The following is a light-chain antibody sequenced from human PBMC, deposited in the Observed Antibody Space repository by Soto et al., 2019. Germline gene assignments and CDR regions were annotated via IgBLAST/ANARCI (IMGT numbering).Light chain of an antibody. J-gene: IGLJ2*01. Sequence: NFMLTQPHSVSESPGKTVTISCTGSSGSIASNYVQWYQQRPGSAPTTVIYEDNQRPSGVPDRFSGSIDSSSNSASLTISGLKTEDEADYDCQSYDSSTVFGGGTKLTVL. CDR3: QSYDSSTV. CDR2: EDN. V-gene: IGLV6-57*02. CDR1: SGSIASNY.